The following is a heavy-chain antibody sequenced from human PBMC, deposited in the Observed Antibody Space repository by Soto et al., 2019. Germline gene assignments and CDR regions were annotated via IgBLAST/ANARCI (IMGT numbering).Heavy chain of an antibody. CDR3: ARALAPFYYYYGMDV. CDR1: GYTFPTYY. J-gene: IGHJ6*02. D-gene: IGHD3-3*02. V-gene: IGHV1-46*01. CDR2: IIPSGGST. Sequence: ASVKVSCKASGYTFPTYYMHWVRQAPGQGLEWMGTIIPSGGSTSYAQKFQGRVTMTRDTSTSTAYMELSSLTSEDTAVYYCARALAPFYYYYGMDVWGQGTTVTVSS.